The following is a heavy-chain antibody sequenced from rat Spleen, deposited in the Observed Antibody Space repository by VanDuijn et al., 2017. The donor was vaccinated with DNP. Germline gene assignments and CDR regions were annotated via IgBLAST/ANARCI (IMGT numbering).Heavy chain of an antibody. CDR1: GFTFSDYA. D-gene: IGHD2-1*01. CDR3: ARDADSGTYADYFDC. J-gene: IGHJ2*01. CDR2: ISTSGGVS. V-gene: IGHV5-19*01. Sequence: EVQLVESGGGLVQPGRSLKLSCAASGFTFSDYAMAWVRQAPTKGLEWVASISTSGGVSYYRDSVKGRFTISRDNAKSTLYLQMNSLRSEDMATYYCARDADSGTYADYFDCWGQGVMVTVSS.